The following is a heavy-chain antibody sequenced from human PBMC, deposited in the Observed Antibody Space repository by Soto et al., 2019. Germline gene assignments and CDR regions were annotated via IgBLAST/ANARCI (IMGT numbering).Heavy chain of an antibody. CDR1: GFTFSSYA. D-gene: IGHD3-10*01. CDR2: ISYDGSNK. J-gene: IGHJ4*02. CDR3: ARDRHVAIRGVIW. V-gene: IGHV3-30-3*01. Sequence: QVQLVESGGGVVQPGRSLRLSCAASGFTFSSYAMHWVRQAPGKGLEWVAVISYDGSNKYYADSVKGRFTISRDNSKNTLYLQMNSLRAEDTAVDYCARDRHVAIRGVIWWGQGTLVTVSS.